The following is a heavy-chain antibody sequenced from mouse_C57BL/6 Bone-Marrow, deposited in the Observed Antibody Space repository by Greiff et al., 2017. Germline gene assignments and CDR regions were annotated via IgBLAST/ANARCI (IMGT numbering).Heavy chain of an antibody. J-gene: IGHJ2*01. D-gene: IGHD2-14*01. CDR1: DYEFPSHD. Sequence: EVQGVESGGGLVQPGASLKLSCESNDYEFPSHDMSWVRKTPEKRLELVAAINSDGGSTYYPDTMERRIIISRDNTKKTLYLHMSSLRSEDTALYYCARPSRGNDVDYWGQGTTLTVSS. V-gene: IGHV5-2*01. CDR2: INSDGGST. CDR3: ARPSRGNDVDY.